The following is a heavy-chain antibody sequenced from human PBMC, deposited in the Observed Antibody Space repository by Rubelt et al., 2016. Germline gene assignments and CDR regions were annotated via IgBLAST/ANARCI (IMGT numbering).Heavy chain of an antibody. V-gene: IGHV3-7*03. CDR3: AREGRGSSSIGSWCDL. CDR1: GFTFSSYA. D-gene: IGHD6-6*01. J-gene: IGHJ5*02. Sequence: EVQLLESGGGLVQPGGSLRLSCAASGFTFSSYAMSWVRQAPGKGLEWVANINQAGNDKYYVGSVKGRFTISRDNAKNSLYLQRNSLGADDTAVYYCAREGRGSSSIGSWCDLWGQGVLVTVSS. CDR2: INQAGNDK.